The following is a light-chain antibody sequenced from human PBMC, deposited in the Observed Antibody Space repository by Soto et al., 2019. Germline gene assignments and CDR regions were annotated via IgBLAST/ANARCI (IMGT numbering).Light chain of an antibody. V-gene: IGKV3-15*01. J-gene: IGKJ1*01. CDR2: GAS. CDR1: LGISIN. CDR3: QQYNKWPQT. Sequence: EIVMTKSPATLSVSPGERVTLSCRASLGISINLAWYQQRPGQAPRLLIYGASTRATGVPTRFSGSGSGTEFTLTISSLQSEDLAVYHCQQYNKWPQTFGQGTKVETK.